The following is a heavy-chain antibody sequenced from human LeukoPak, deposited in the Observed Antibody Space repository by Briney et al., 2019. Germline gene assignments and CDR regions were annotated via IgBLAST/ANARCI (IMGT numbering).Heavy chain of an antibody. CDR3: TTLLWFGEFSNPFDY. CDR2: LKSKTDGGTT. CDR1: GFTFSRFA. Sequence: GGSLRLSCAVSGFTFSRFAMSWVRQAPGKGLEWLGRLKSKTDGGTTDYAAPVKGRFTISRDDSKNTLYLQMNSLKTEDTAVYYCTTLLWFGEFSNPFDYWGQGTLVTVSS. D-gene: IGHD3-10*01. V-gene: IGHV3-15*01. J-gene: IGHJ4*02.